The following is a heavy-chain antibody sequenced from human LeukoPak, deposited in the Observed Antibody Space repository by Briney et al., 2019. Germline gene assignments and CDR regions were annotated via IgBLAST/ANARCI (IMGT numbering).Heavy chain of an antibody. CDR1: GFTFSSYA. V-gene: IGHV3-30-3*01. CDR2: ISYDGSNK. CDR3: ARVSPIVDY. D-gene: IGHD1-26*01. Sequence: GGSLRLSCAASGFTFSSYAMHWVRQAPGKGLEWVAVISYDGSNKYYADSVKGRFTISRDNSKNTLYLQMNSLRAEDTAVYYCARVSPIVDYWGQGTLVTVSS. J-gene: IGHJ4*02.